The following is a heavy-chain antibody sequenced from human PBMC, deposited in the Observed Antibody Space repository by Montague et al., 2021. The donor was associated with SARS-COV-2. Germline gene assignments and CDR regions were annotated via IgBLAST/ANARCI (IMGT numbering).Heavy chain of an antibody. CDR2: CYHRFRRIN. CDR3: ARATEWRGYYYYYYMDV. CDR1: GDSDCGKRVG. Sequence: CAISGDSDCGKRVGRRWERQSSEIGSEGKGGCYHRFRRINDYAVSIRSRITINPDTSKNQFSLQLNSVTPEDTAVYYCARATEWRGYYYYYYMDVWGKGTTVTVSS. V-gene: IGHV6-1*01. J-gene: IGHJ6*03. D-gene: IGHD1-14*01.